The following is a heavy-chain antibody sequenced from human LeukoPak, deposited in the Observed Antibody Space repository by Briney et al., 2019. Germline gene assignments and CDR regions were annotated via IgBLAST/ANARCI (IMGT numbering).Heavy chain of an antibody. CDR3: ARDQSRDGYNPLFRSFDI. Sequence: SGTLSLTCTVSGGSISSSSYYWGWIRQPPGKGLEWIGIIYYSGSTYYNPSLKSRVTISVDTSKNQFSLKLSSVTAADTAVYYCARDQSRDGYNPLFRSFDIWGQGTMVTVSS. D-gene: IGHD5-24*01. CDR1: GGSISSSSYY. J-gene: IGHJ3*02. V-gene: IGHV4-39*07. CDR2: IYYSGST.